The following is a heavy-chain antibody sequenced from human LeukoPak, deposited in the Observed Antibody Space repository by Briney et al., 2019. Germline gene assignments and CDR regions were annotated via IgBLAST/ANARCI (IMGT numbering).Heavy chain of an antibody. Sequence: GGSLRLSCAASGFTFSSYSMNWVRQAPGKGLEWVSSISSSSSYIYYADSVKSRFTISRDNAKNSLYLQMNSLRAEDTAVYYCARGGNSGYDIGYWGQGTLVTVSS. D-gene: IGHD5-12*01. CDR3: ARGGNSGYDIGY. V-gene: IGHV3-21*01. CDR2: ISSSSSYI. J-gene: IGHJ4*02. CDR1: GFTFSSYS.